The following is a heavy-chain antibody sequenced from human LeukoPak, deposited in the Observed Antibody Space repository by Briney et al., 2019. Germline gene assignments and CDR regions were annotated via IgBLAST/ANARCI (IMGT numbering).Heavy chain of an antibody. Sequence: AGGSLRLSCAASGFTFSSYSMNWVRQAPGKGLEWVSSISSSSSYIYYADSVKGRFTNSRDNAKNSLYLQMNSLRAEDTAVYYCARDLRGYSYGTAYYYGMDVWGQGTTGTVSS. J-gene: IGHJ6*02. CDR1: GFTFSSYS. V-gene: IGHV3-21*01. D-gene: IGHD5-18*01. CDR3: ARDLRGYSYGTAYYYGMDV. CDR2: ISSSSSYI.